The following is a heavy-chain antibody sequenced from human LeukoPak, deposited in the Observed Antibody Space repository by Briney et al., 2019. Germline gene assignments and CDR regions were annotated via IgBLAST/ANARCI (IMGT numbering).Heavy chain of an antibody. V-gene: IGHV4-34*01. J-gene: IGHJ4*02. CDR2: INHSGST. CDR3: AREGYSSSLDY. CDR1: GGSFSGYY. D-gene: IGHD6-6*01. Sequence: SETLSLTCAFYGGSFSGYYWSWIRQPPGKGLEWIGEINHSGSTNYNPSLKSRVTISVDTSKNQFSLKLSSVTAADTAVYYCAREGYSSSLDYWGQGALVTVSS.